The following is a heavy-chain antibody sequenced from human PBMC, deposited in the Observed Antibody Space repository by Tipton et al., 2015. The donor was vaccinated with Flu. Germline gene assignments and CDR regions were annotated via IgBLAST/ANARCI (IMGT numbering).Heavy chain of an antibody. CDR2: IYHSGST. CDR3: ARVGISCYGSGEKDWFDP. CDR1: GYSISSGYY. Sequence: TLSLTCAVSGYSISSGYYWGWIRQPPGKGLEWIGSIYHSGSTYYNPSLKSRVTISVDTSKNQFSLKLSSVTAADTAVYYCARVGISCYGSGEKDWFDPWGQGTLVTVSS. D-gene: IGHD3-10*01. J-gene: IGHJ5*02. V-gene: IGHV4-38-2*01.